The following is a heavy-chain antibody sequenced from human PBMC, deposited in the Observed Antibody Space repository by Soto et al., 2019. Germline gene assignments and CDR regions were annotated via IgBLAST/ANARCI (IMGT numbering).Heavy chain of an antibody. CDR1: GYSFTSTY. CDR3: ALKVVTYYDN. CDR2: INPAGGTT. D-gene: IGHD2-21*02. J-gene: IGHJ4*02. V-gene: IGHV1-46*01. Sequence: QVQLVQSGAEVKKPGASVRISCRASGYSFTSTYVHWVRQAPGQGPEWMGIINPAGGTTCYAQKFQGRLTITSDTSPDTVFMDLNDLTSEDTAVYFCALKVVTYYDNWGQGTLLTVSS.